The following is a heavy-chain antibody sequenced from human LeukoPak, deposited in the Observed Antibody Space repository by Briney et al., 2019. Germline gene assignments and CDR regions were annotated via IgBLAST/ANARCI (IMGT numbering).Heavy chain of an antibody. D-gene: IGHD3-10*01. CDR1: GFTFSSYS. J-gene: IGHJ4*02. V-gene: IGHV3-48*01. CDR3: AREGMGSSTLDY. CDR2: ISSSSNLI. Sequence: GGSLRLSCAASGFTFSSYSMNWVRQAPGKGMEWVSYISSSSNLIYYADSVKGRFTISRDNAENSLYLQMNSLRVEDMAVYYCAREGMGSSTLDYWGQGTLVTVSS.